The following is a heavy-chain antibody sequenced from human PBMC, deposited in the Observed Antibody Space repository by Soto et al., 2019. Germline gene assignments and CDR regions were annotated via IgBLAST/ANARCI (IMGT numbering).Heavy chain of an antibody. CDR2: FDPEDGKT. CDR3: AALHETHSYDFDGYSYDTFDI. Sequence: ASVKVSCKVSGYPVNELSIHWVRQAPGKGLEWLGGFDPEDGKTIYALTLQGRLAMTEDTSADTAYMELSSLRSEDTAVYFCAALHETHSYDFDGYSYDTFDIWGQGTMVTVSS. CDR1: GYPVNELS. J-gene: IGHJ3*02. D-gene: IGHD3-9*01. V-gene: IGHV1-24*01.